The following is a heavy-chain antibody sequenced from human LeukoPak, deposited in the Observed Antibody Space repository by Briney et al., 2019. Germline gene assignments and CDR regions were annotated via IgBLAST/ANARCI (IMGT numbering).Heavy chain of an antibody. Sequence: GASVKVSCKASGYTFTSYYMHWLRQASGQGLEWMGIINPSGGSTSYAQKFQGRVTMTRDTSTSTVYMELSSLRSEDTAVYYCAIISSYDAFDIWGQGTMVTVSS. CDR1: GYTFTSYY. CDR3: AIISSYDAFDI. D-gene: IGHD2-2*01. J-gene: IGHJ3*02. CDR2: INPSGGST. V-gene: IGHV1-46*01.